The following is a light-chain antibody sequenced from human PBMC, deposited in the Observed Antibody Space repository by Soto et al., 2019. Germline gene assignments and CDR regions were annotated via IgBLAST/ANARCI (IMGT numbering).Light chain of an antibody. J-gene: IGKJ3*01. CDR1: QSVSSSY. CDR3: QQYGRSPPFT. Sequence: ENVLTQSPGTLSLSPGERATLSCRASQSVSSSYLAWYQQKPGQAPRLLMYGASSRATGIPYRFSGSGSGTDFPLIISRLEPEDFAVYYCQQYGRSPPFTFGPGTKVDIK. V-gene: IGKV3-20*01. CDR2: GAS.